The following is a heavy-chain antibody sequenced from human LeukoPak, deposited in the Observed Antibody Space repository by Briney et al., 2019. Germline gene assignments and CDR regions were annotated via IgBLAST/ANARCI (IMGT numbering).Heavy chain of an antibody. CDR2: LSYDGGNE. Sequence: GGSLRLSCAVSGLTLSAHGMHWVRQAPGKRLEWVAVLSYDGGNEYYPASVRGRFTISRDPSKDTLYLQMNSLRVEDTAVYYCATGRGTRYYFDYWGQGTLVTVSS. V-gene: IGHV3-30*03. CDR3: ATGRGTRYYFDY. D-gene: IGHD4-17*01. CDR1: GLTLSAHG. J-gene: IGHJ4*02.